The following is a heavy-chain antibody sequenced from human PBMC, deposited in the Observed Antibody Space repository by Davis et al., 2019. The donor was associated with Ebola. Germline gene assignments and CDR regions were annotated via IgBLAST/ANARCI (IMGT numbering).Heavy chain of an antibody. J-gene: IGHJ4*02. CDR2: ISGSGGST. CDR3: ATWELSSSWHYFDY. Sequence: PGGSLRLSCAASGFTFSRYAMSWVRQAPGKGLEWVSSISGSGGSTYYADSVKGRFTISRDNAKNSLYLQMNSLRDEDTAVYYCATWELSSSWHYFDYWGQGTLVTVSS. D-gene: IGHD6-13*01. CDR1: GFTFSRYA. V-gene: IGHV3-23*01.